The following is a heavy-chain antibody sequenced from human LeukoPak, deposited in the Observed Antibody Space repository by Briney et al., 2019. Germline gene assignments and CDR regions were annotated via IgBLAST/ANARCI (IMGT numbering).Heavy chain of an antibody. J-gene: IGHJ4*02. V-gene: IGHV3-48*03. D-gene: IGHD3-22*01. CDR1: GFSFSSYQ. Sequence: GGSLRLSCAASGFSFSSYQMNWVRQAPGKGLEWVSFISNTGTTIYYADSAKGRFTVSRDNTKNSLYLQMNSLRAEDTAVYYCAREPYYYDSTPNYWGQGTLVTVCS. CDR2: ISNTGTTI. CDR3: AREPYYYDSTPNY.